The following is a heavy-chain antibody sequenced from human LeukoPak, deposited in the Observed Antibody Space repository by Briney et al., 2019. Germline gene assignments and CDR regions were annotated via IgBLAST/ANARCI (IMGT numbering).Heavy chain of an antibody. J-gene: IGHJ4*02. CDR2: IIPIFGTA. CDR1: GGTFSSYA. Sequence: GASVKVSCKASGGTFSSYAISWVRQAPGQGLEWMGGIIPIFGTANYAQKFQGRVTITADESTSTAYMELSGLRSEDTAVYYCARHPRLRTHIVVVVAATQPFDYWGQGTLVTVSS. D-gene: IGHD2-15*01. V-gene: IGHV1-69*13. CDR3: ARHPRLRTHIVVVVAATQPFDY.